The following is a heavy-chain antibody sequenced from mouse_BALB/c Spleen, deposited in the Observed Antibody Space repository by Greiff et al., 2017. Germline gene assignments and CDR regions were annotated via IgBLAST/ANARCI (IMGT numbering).Heavy chain of an antibody. CDR3: ARDYGSSGGYAMDY. V-gene: IGHV2-9*02. Sequence: QVQLQQSGPGLVAPSQSLSITCTVSGFSLTSYGVSWVRQPPGKGLEWLGVIWAGGSTNYNSALMSRLSISKDNSKSQVFLKMNSLQTDDTAMYYCARDYGSSGGYAMDYWGQGTSVTVSS. J-gene: IGHJ4*01. CDR1: GFSLTSYG. D-gene: IGHD1-1*01. CDR2: IWAGGST.